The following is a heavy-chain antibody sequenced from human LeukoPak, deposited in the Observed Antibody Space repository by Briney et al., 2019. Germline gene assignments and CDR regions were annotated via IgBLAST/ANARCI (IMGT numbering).Heavy chain of an antibody. Sequence: PGGSLRLSCAVSGFTFSNYWMTWVRQTPGKGLEWVASIKQDGSEKYYVDSVKGRFTISRDNAKNSLYLQMNSLRAEDTAVYYCARRNYGGSPLPLDYWGQGTLVTVSS. V-gene: IGHV3-7*01. CDR2: IKQDGSEK. CDR1: GFTFSNYW. J-gene: IGHJ4*02. CDR3: ARRNYGGSPLPLDY. D-gene: IGHD4-23*01.